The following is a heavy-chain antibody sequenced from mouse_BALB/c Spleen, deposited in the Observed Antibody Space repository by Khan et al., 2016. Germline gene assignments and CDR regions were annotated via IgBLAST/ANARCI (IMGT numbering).Heavy chain of an antibody. CDR2: INPDSSTI. CDR3: ASTFWYFDV. J-gene: IGHJ1*01. CDR1: GFAFSRYW. V-gene: IGHV4-1*02. Sequence: EVKLLESGGGLVQPGGSLKLSCAASGFAFSRYWMSWVRQAPGKGLEWIGEINPDSSTINYTPSLKDKFIISRDNAKNTLYLQLSKVRSEETALYYCASTFWYFDVWGAGTTVTVSS.